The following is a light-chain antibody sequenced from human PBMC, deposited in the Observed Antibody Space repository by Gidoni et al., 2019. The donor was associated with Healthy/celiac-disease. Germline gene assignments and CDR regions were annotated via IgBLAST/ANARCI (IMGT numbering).Light chain of an antibody. CDR2: DAS. Sequence: EIVLTQPPATLSLSPGERATLSCRASQSVSSYLAWYQQKPGQAPRLLIYDASNRAPGIPARFSGSGSGTDFTLTISSLEPEDFAVYYCQQRSNWLYAFGQGTKLEIK. CDR3: QQRSNWLYA. V-gene: IGKV3-11*01. J-gene: IGKJ2*01. CDR1: QSVSSY.